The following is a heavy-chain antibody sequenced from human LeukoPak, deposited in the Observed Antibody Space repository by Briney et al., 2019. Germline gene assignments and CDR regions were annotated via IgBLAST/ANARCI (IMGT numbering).Heavy chain of an antibody. V-gene: IGHV5-51*01. Sequence: GESLKISCKGSGYSFTSYWIGWVRQMPGKGLEWMGIIYPGDSDTRYSPSFQGQVTISADKSISTAYLQWSSLKASDTAMYYCARHPSPGIAAAGIGGWFDPWAQGTLVTVSS. D-gene: IGHD6-13*01. CDR2: IYPGDSDT. J-gene: IGHJ5*02. CDR3: ARHPSPGIAAAGIGGWFDP. CDR1: GYSFTSYW.